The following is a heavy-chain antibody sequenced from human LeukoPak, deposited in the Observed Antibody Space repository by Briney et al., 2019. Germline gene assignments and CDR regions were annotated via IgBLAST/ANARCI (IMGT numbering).Heavy chain of an antibody. Sequence: SQTLSLTCAISGDSVSSNSAAWNWIRQSPSRGLEGLGRTYYRSKWYNDYAVSVKSRITINPDTSKNQFSLQLNSVTPEDTAMYYCALDTGMSHECFDIWGQGTMVTVSS. CDR1: GDSVSSNSAA. CDR2: TYYRSKWYN. CDR3: ALDTGMSHECFDI. V-gene: IGHV6-1*01. J-gene: IGHJ3*02. D-gene: IGHD5-18*01.